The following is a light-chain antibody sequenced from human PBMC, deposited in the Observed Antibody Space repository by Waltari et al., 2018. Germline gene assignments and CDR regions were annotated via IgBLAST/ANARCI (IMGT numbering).Light chain of an antibody. Sequence: QSVLTQPPSVSAAPGQKVTISCSGSNSNIGNNYVAWYQQLPGTAPKLLIYDNSERPSGIPYRFSGSKAGTSATLDITGLQTGDEADYYCATWDSSLSALFGGGTKLTVL. CDR3: ATWDSSLSAL. CDR2: DNS. V-gene: IGLV1-51*01. J-gene: IGLJ3*02. CDR1: NSNIGNNY.